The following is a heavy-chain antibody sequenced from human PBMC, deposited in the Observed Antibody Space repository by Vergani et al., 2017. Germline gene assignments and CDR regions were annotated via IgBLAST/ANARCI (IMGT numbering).Heavy chain of an antibody. J-gene: IGHJ4*02. CDR3: VKDAGSCGNFFNS. V-gene: IGHV3-23*01. CDR1: GFTFSTYA. Sequence: EVQLLESGGSLKQPGGSVRLSCAASGFTFSTYAMHWVRQAPGKGLEWVSALTGGGGSTYYADSFKGRFIISRDNTRDTLYLQMHSLRPEDTATYYCVKDAGSCGNFFNSGGEGTVVAVSS. D-gene: IGHD1-26*01. CDR2: LTGGGGST.